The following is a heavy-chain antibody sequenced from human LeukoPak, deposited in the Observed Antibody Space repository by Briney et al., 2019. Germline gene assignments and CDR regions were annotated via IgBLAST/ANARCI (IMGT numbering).Heavy chain of an antibody. CDR2: ISGGGGGT. Sequence: GGSLRLSCAASGFTFTTYAMGWVRQSPGKGLEWVSSISGGGGGTYYAEFVKGRFTISRDNSKNTLYLQMNSLRAEDTAVYYCAKFYDILTGYFDHWGQGTLVTVSP. J-gene: IGHJ4*02. V-gene: IGHV3-23*01. CDR1: GFTFTTYA. CDR3: AKFYDILTGYFDH. D-gene: IGHD3-9*01.